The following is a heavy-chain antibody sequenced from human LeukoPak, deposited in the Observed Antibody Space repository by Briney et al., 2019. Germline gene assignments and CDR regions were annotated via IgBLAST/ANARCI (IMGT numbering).Heavy chain of an antibody. CDR1: GFTFSTHW. CDR2: ITPDGSQK. CDR3: ARLLGTATTYDY. Sequence: PGGSLRLSCAASGFTFSTHWMSWVRQAPGKGLEWVASITPDGSQKHYVDSVKGRFTISRDNTENSLYLQMHSLGAEDTAVYYCARLLGTATTYDYWGQGTLVTVSS. D-gene: IGHD5-24*01. J-gene: IGHJ4*02. V-gene: IGHV3-7*01.